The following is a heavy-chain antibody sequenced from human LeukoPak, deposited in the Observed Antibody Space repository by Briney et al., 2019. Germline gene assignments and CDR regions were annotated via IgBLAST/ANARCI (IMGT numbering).Heavy chain of an antibody. CDR3: ASNYYDSSGYYSYYYYGMDV. J-gene: IGHJ6*02. Sequence: GKSLRLSCVASGFTFSSYGMHWVRQAPGKGPEWVAVISYDGSDRYYANFVKGRFTISRDNAKNSLYLQMNSLRAEDTAVYYCASNYYDSSGYYSYYYYGMDVWGQGTTVTVS. V-gene: IGHV3-30*03. CDR1: GFTFSSYG. CDR2: ISYDGSDR. D-gene: IGHD3-22*01.